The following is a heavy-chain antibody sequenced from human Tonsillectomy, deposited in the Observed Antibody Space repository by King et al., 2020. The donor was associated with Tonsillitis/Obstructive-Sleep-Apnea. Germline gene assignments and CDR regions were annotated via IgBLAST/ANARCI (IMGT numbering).Heavy chain of an antibody. V-gene: IGHV3-9*01. CDR2: ISWNSGSI. Sequence: DVQLVESGGGLVQPGRSLRLSCAASGFTFDDYAMHWVRQAPGKGLEWVSGISWNSGSIGYADSVKGRFSISRDNAKNSLYLQMNSLRAEDTALYYCAKDPGDNWNSEGYFDYWGQGTLVTVSS. D-gene: IGHD1-1*01. CDR3: AKDPGDNWNSEGYFDY. J-gene: IGHJ4*02. CDR1: GFTFDDYA.